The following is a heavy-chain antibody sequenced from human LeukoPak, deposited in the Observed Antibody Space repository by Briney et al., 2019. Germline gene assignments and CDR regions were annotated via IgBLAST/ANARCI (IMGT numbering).Heavy chain of an antibody. CDR3: ARSSGYYKSIDY. CDR2: ITPSDGST. CDR1: GYSFTSSY. J-gene: IGHJ4*02. V-gene: IGHV1-46*01. D-gene: IGHD3-22*01. Sequence: ASVKVSCKASGYSFTSSYMHWVRQAPGQGLEWMGIITPSDGSTTYAQKLQGRVTMTRDMSTSTVYMELSSLRSEDTAVYYCARSSGYYKSIDYWGQGTLVTVSS.